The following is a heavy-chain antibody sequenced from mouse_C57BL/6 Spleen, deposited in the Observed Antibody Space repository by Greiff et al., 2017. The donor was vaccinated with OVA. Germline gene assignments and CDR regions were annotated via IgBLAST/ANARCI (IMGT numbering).Heavy chain of an antibody. D-gene: IGHD2-3*01. CDR3: AKHGGYDGYCGGWYFDV. V-gene: IGHV2-9*01. Sequence: VKLVESGPGLVAPSQSLSITCTVSGFSLTSYGVDWVRQPPGKGLEWLGVIWGGGSTNYNSALMSRLSICKDNSKSQVFLKMNSLQTDDTAMYYCAKHGGYDGYCGGWYFDVWGTGTTVTVSS. CDR2: IWGGGST. CDR1: GFSLTSYG. J-gene: IGHJ1*03.